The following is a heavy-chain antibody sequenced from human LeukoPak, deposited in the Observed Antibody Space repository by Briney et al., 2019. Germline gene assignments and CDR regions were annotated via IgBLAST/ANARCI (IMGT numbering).Heavy chain of an antibody. J-gene: IGHJ5*02. CDR2: IRSKANSYAT. V-gene: IGHV3-73*01. D-gene: IGHD1-26*01. CDR1: GFTFSGSA. Sequence: PGGSLRLSCAASGFTFSGSAMHWVRQASGKGLEWVGRIRSKANSYATAYAASVKGRFTISRDDSNNTAYLQINSLKTEDTAVYYCTRPRWELLGVFDPWGQGTLVTVSS. CDR3: TRPRWELLGVFDP.